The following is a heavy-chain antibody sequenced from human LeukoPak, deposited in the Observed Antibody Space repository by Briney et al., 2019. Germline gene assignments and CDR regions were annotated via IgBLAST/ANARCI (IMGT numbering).Heavy chain of an antibody. CDR3: ARGYDILTAQTLFDY. D-gene: IGHD3-9*01. CDR1: GGSINSGGYY. CDR2: IYYSGST. Sequence: SETLSLTCTVSGGSINSGGYYWSWIRQHPGKGLEWIGYIYYSGSTYYNPSLKSRVTISVDTSKNQFSLKLSSVTAADTAVYYCARGYDILTAQTLFDYWGQGTLVTVSS. V-gene: IGHV4-31*03. J-gene: IGHJ4*02.